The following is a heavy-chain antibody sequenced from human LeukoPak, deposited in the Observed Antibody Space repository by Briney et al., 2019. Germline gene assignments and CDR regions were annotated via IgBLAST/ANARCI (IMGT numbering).Heavy chain of an antibody. D-gene: IGHD3-16*02. Sequence: GGSLRLSCAASGFTFSSYAMHWVRQAPGKGLEWVAVISYDGSNKYYADSVKGRFTISRDNSKNTLYLQMNSLRAEDTAVYHCARVYVWGSYRSKDYWGQGTLVTVSS. CDR2: ISYDGSNK. J-gene: IGHJ4*02. V-gene: IGHV3-30-3*01. CDR3: ARVYVWGSYRSKDY. CDR1: GFTFSSYA.